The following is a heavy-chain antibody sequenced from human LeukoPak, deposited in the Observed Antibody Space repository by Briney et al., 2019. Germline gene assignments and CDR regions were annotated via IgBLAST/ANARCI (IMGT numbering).Heavy chain of an antibody. CDR1: GYTFTSYD. V-gene: IGHV1-8*01. Sequence: ASVKVSCKASGYTFTSYDINWVRQATGQGLEWMGWMNPNSGNTGYAQKFQGRVTMTRDTSISTAYMELSSLRSEDTAVYYCAKWTREWLRFWPPPRLDYWGQGTLVTVSS. D-gene: IGHD5-12*01. CDR3: AKWTREWLRFWPPPRLDY. J-gene: IGHJ4*02. CDR2: MNPNSGNT.